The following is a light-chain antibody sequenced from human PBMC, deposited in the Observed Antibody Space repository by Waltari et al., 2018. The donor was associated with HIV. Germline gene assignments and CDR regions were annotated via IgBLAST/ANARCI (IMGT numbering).Light chain of an antibody. Sequence: EIVLTQSPLTLSVSPGERAILSCRASQNIDTNLAWYQQKPGQAPRLLIYAASTRAPGIPPKFSGSGSGTRFTLTISSLQSEDFAVYYCQQYNVWPPNTFGQGTKVEIK. CDR2: AAS. J-gene: IGKJ2*01. V-gene: IGKV3-15*01. CDR1: QNIDTN. CDR3: QQYNVWPPNT.